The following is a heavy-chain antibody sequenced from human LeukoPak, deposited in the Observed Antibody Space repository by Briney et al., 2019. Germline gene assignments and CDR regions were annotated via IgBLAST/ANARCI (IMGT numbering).Heavy chain of an antibody. CDR3: ARERRRDGYNYKDY. CDR1: GFTFSAYG. CDR2: ISYDGSYQ. V-gene: IGHV3-30*04. J-gene: IGHJ4*02. Sequence: PGGSLRLSCAVSGFTFSAYGMHWVRQAPGKGLEWVAVISYDGSYQAYADFVKGRFTVSRGSSKNTLYLQLNSLRPEDTGLYYCARERRRDGYNYKDYWGQGTQVSVSS. D-gene: IGHD5-24*01.